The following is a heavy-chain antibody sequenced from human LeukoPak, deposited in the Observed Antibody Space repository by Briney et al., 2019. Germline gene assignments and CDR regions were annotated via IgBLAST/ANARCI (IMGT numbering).Heavy chain of an antibody. CDR3: ARELNYDSSGYYFDY. Sequence: ASVKVSCKASGYTFTVYLMHWVRQAPGQGLGWMGWINPNSGGTNYAQKFQGRVTMTRDTSISTAYMELSRLRSDDTAVYYCARELNYDSSGYYFDYWGQGTLVTVSS. V-gene: IGHV1-2*02. CDR1: GYTFTVYL. D-gene: IGHD3-22*01. CDR2: INPNSGGT. J-gene: IGHJ4*02.